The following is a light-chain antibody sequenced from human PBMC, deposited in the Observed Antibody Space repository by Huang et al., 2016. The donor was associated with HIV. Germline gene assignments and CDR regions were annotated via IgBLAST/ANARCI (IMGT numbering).Light chain of an antibody. V-gene: IGKV1-39*01. CDR2: AS. CDR3: QQSYISPWT. J-gene: IGKJ1*01. CDR1: QSVGNS. Sequence: DIQMTQSPSSLSASVGDRVTITCRTIQSVGNSLNWYQQKTGKAPERLIYASSLQAWGSSRLSGSGSGTDFTLIISSLQPEDFATYYCQQSYISPWTFGQGTKVDLK.